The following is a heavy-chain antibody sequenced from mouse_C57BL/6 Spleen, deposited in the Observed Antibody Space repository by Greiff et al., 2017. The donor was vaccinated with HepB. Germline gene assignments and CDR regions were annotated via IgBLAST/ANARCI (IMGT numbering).Heavy chain of an antibody. CDR2: IYPGDGDT. CDR1: GYAFCSLW. V-gene: IGHV1-82*01. D-gene: IGHD3-2*02. Sequence: VKVVESGPEPVKPGASVKIFCKASGYAFCSLWMNRVKQRPGKGLEGIGRIYPGDGDTNYNGKFKGKATLTADKSSSTAYMQLSSLTSEDSAVYFCARGSSGFAYWGQGTLVTVSA. CDR3: ARGSSGFAY. J-gene: IGHJ3*01.